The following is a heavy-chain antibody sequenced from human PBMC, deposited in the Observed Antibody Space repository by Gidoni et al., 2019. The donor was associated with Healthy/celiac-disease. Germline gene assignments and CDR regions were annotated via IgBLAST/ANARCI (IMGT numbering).Heavy chain of an antibody. V-gene: IGHV3-23*04. CDR1: GFTFSSYA. J-gene: IGHJ4*02. D-gene: IGHD3-10*01. Sequence: EVQLVESGGGLVQHGGSLRLSCAASGFTFSSYAMSWVRQATGKGLEWVSAISGRGGSTYDADSVKGRFTISRDNSKNTLYLQMNSLRAEDTAVYYCAKKADYYGSGSSDYWGQGTLVTVSS. CDR2: ISGRGGST. CDR3: AKKADYYGSGSSDY.